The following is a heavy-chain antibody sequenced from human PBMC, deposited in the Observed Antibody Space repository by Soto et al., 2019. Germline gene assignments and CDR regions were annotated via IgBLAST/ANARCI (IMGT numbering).Heavy chain of an antibody. CDR3: ARDCSSTSCPDASGMDV. J-gene: IGHJ6*02. V-gene: IGHV1-69*13. CDR1: GGTFSSYA. CDR2: IIPIFGTA. D-gene: IGHD2-2*01. Sequence: ASVKVSCKASGGTFSSYAISWVRQAPGQGLEWMGGIIPIFGTANYAQKFQGRVTITADESTSTAYMELSSLRSEDTAVYYCARDCSSTSCPDASGMDVWGQGTTVTVSS.